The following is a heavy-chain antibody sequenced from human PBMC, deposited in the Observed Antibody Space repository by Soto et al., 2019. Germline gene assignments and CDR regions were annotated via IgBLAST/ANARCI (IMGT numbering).Heavy chain of an antibody. J-gene: IGHJ4*02. D-gene: IGHD2-2*01. CDR3: AKDGIGYCISTSCYSVDY. CDR1: GFTFSSYA. V-gene: IGHV3-23*01. CDR2: ISGSGGGST. Sequence: EVQLLESGGGLVQPGGSLRLSCAASGFTFSSYAMSWVRQAPGKGLECVSAISGSGGGSTYYADSVKGRFTISRDNSKNTLSLQMNRLRAEDTAVYYCAKDGIGYCISTSCYSVDYWGQGTLVTVSS.